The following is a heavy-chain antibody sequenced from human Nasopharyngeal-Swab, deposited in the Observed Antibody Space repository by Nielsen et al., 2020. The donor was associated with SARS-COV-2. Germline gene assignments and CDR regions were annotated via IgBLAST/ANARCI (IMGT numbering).Heavy chain of an antibody. CDR2: ISAYNGNT. CDR3: ERPYYYDSSGYPPLKY. Sequence: ASVKVSCKSSFSTFSSYVFSWVRQAPGQGLEWMVWISAYNGNTNYSQKLQGRVTMTTDTSTSTSYMELRSLRSDDTAVYYCERPYYYDSSGYPPLKYWGKGTLVTVSS. D-gene: IGHD3-22*01. J-gene: IGHJ4*02. V-gene: IGHV1-18*01. CDR1: FSTFSSYV.